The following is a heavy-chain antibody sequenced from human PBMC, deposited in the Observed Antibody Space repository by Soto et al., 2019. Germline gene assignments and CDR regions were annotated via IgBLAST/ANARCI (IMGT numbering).Heavy chain of an antibody. CDR2: IIPLFGTR. J-gene: IGHJ4*02. Sequence: QVQLVQSGAEVKKPGSSVKVSCKASGGTSNTYAITWVRQAPGQGLEWLGGIIPLFGTRNYAQKFQGRVTITADESTRTAYMELSSLRSEDTAVYYCARGAQRELPLYWGQGTLVTVSS. D-gene: IGHD1-26*01. V-gene: IGHV1-69*12. CDR1: GGTSNTYA. CDR3: ARGAQRELPLY.